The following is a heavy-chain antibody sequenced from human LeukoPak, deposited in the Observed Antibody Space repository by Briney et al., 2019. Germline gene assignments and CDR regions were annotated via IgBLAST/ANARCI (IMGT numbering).Heavy chain of an antibody. CDR2: IYYSGST. Sequence: PSETLSLTCTVSGGSISSSSYYWGWIRQPPGKGLEWIGSIYYSGSTYYNPSLKSRVTISVDTSKNQFSLKLSSVTAADTAVYYCARGSWSFRLERRRYYFDYWGQGTLVTVSS. J-gene: IGHJ4*02. CDR3: ARGSWSFRLERRRYYFDY. D-gene: IGHD1-1*01. CDR1: GGSISSSSYY. V-gene: IGHV4-39*07.